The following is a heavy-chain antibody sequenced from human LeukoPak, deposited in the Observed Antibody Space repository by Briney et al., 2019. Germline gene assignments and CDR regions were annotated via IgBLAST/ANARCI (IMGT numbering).Heavy chain of an antibody. D-gene: IGHD2-2*02. Sequence: SETLSLTCTVSGYSISSGYYWGWIRQPPGKGLEWIGSIYHSGSTYYNPSLKSRVTISVDTSKNQFSLKLRSVTAADTAVYYCARETPAIVVVPAAIRTAGFDPWGQGTLVTVSS. V-gene: IGHV4-38-2*02. CDR2: IYHSGST. CDR3: ARETPAIVVVPAAIRTAGFDP. CDR1: GYSISSGYY. J-gene: IGHJ5*02.